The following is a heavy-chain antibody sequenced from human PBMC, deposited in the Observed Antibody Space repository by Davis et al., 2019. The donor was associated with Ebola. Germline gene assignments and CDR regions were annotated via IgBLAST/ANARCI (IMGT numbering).Heavy chain of an antibody. V-gene: IGHV3-23*01. D-gene: IGHD1-26*01. J-gene: IGHJ4*02. CDR3: GGAWD. CDR1: GFTFSSYW. Sequence: PGGSLRLSCAASGFTFSSYWMSWVRQAPGKGLDWVARISNNGATAYYADSVRGRFTISRDNSRNTLYLQMNSLRAEDTAVYYCGGAWDWGQGTLVTVSS. CDR2: ISNNGATA.